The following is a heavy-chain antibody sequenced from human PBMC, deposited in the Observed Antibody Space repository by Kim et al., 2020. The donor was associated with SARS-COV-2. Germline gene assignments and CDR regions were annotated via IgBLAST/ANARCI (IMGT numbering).Heavy chain of an antibody. V-gene: IGHV3-23*01. Sequence: GGSLRLSCAASGFTFSSYAMSWVRQAPGKGMEWVSAISGSGGSTYYADSVKGRFTISRDNSKNTLYLQMNSLRAEDTAVYYCAKAWITMIVVPIRTPFDYWGQGTLVTVSS. CDR1: GFTFSSYA. D-gene: IGHD3-22*01. J-gene: IGHJ4*02. CDR2: ISGSGGST. CDR3: AKAWITMIVVPIRTPFDY.